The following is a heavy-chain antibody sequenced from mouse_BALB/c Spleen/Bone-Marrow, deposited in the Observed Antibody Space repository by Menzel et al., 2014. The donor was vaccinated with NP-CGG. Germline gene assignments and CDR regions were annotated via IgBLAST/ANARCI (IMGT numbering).Heavy chain of an antibody. CDR3: ARGNGPYAMDY. J-gene: IGHJ4*01. CDR2: IYPGGGYT. Sequence: VQLVESGAELVRPGTSVKISCKASGYTFTNYWLGWVKQRPGHGLEWIGDIYPGGGYTNYNEKFKGKATLTADTSSSTAYMQLSSLTSEDSAVYFCARGNGPYAMDYWGQGTSVTVSS. V-gene: IGHV1-63*02. CDR1: GYTFTNYW. D-gene: IGHD1-1*02.